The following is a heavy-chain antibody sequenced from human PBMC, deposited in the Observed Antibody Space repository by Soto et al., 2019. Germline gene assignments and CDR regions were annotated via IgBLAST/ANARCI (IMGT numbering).Heavy chain of an antibody. CDR2: IKQDGSEQ. V-gene: IGHV3-7*05. D-gene: IGHD6-13*01. Sequence: EVQLVESGGGLVQPGGSLRLSCAASEFIFRNYWMTWVRQVPGKGLEWVANIKQDGSEQYYADSVKGRFTISRDNAKDSVFLQMNSLRAEDTAVYYCARHVSTWFDYWGQGTLVTVSS. CDR1: EFIFRNYW. J-gene: IGHJ4*02. CDR3: ARHVSTWFDY.